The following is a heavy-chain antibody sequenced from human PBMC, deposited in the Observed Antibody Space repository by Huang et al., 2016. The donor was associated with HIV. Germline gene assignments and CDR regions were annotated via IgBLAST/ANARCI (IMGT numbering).Heavy chain of an antibody. CDR3: ARDWSFGSSTSPAD. D-gene: IGHD6-6*01. CDR1: GYTFTDSN. J-gene: IGHJ4*02. Sequence: QVQLVQSGAEVKNPGASVRVSCKASGYTFTDSNIHWGRQAPGQGREWMGWINPKRGGTIYAQRFQGRIPMTRDTTVSTVHMDLRRIQSDDTAVYFCARDWSFGSSTSPADWGQGTLVTVSS. V-gene: IGHV1-2*02. CDR2: INPKRGGT.